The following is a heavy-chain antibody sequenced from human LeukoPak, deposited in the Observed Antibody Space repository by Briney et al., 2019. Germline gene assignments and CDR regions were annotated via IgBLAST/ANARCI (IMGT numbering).Heavy chain of an antibody. CDR2: ISSGSEYR. CDR1: GFTFSSYA. V-gene: IGHV3-21*01. CDR3: ARARAETYYYGMDV. Sequence: PGGSLRLSCAASGFTFSSYAMNWVRQAPGEGLEWVSCISSGSEYRFYADSVKGRFTISRDNAKNSLYLQMNSLRAEDTAVYYCARARAETYYYGMDVWGQGTTVTVSS. J-gene: IGHJ6*02.